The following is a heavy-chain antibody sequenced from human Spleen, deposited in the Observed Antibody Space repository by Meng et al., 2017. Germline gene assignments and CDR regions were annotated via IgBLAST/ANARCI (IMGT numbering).Heavy chain of an antibody. CDR3: ARAVLAPRRDSNGKFDY. CDR2: ISSSGGSM. Sequence: GGSLRLSCAASGFTFSSYEMNWVRQAPGKGLEWVSYISSSGGSMFYADSVKGRFTISRDNAKNSLYLQMNSLRAEDTAVYYCARAVLAPRRDSNGKFDYWGQGTLVTVSS. V-gene: IGHV3-48*03. D-gene: IGHD3-22*01. CDR1: GFTFSSYE. J-gene: IGHJ4*02.